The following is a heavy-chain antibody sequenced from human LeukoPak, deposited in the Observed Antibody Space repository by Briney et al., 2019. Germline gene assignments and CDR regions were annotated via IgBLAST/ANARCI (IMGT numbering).Heavy chain of an antibody. CDR2: ISGSGGST. CDR1: GFTFSSYA. Sequence: PGGSLRLSCAASGFTFSSYAMSWVRQAPGKELEWVSAISGSGGSTYYADSVKGRFTISRDNSKNTLYLQMNSLRAEDTAVYYCAKDALSSSWHYYYYYMDVWGKGTTVTVYS. D-gene: IGHD6-13*01. J-gene: IGHJ6*03. CDR3: AKDALSSSWHYYYYYMDV. V-gene: IGHV3-23*01.